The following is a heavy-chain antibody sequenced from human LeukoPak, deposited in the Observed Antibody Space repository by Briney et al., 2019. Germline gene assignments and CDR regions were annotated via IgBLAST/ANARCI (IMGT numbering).Heavy chain of an antibody. D-gene: IGHD3-9*01. V-gene: IGHV4-59*01. CDR3: ARGVGYYDILTGYQYYYYGMDV. J-gene: IGHJ6*04. CDR2: TYYSGST. Sequence: SETLSLTCTVSGGSISSYYWSWIRQPPGKGLEWIGYTYYSGSTNYNPSLKSRVTISVDTSKNQFSLKLSSVTAADTAVYYCARGVGYYDILTGYQYYYYGMDVWGKGTTVTVSS. CDR1: GGSISSYY.